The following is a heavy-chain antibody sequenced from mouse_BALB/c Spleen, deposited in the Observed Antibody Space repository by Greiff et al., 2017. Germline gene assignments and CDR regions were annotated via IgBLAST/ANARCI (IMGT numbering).Heavy chain of an antibody. D-gene: IGHD2-4*01. J-gene: IGHJ2*01. CDR1: GFTFSSYT. CDR2: ISSGGSYT. V-gene: IGHV5-6-4*01. Sequence: EVMLVESGGGLVKPGGSLKLSCAASGFTFSSYTMSWVRQTPEKRLEWVATISSGGSYTYYPDSVKGRFTISRDNAKNTLYLQMSSLKSEDTAMYYCTRDEDYDGDYWGQGTTLTVSS. CDR3: TRDEDYDGDY.